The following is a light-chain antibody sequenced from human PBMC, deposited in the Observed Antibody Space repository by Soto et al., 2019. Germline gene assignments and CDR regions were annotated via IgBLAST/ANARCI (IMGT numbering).Light chain of an antibody. J-gene: IGKJ4*01. CDR2: GAS. Sequence: VMTQSPATLSVSPGERATLSCRASQSVSSNLAWYQQKPGQAPRLLIYGASTRATGIPARFSGSGSGTEFTLTINSLQPEDFATYYCQQSYSTPLTFGGGTKVDIK. CDR1: QSVSSN. V-gene: IGKV3-15*01. CDR3: QQSYSTPLT.